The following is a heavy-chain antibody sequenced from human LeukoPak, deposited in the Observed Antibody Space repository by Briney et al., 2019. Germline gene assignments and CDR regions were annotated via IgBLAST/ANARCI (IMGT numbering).Heavy chain of an antibody. CDR2: INHSGST. V-gene: IGHV4-34*01. CDR1: GGSFSGYY. Sequence: PSETLSLTCAVYGGSFSGYYWSWIRQPPGKGLEWIGEINHSGSTNYNPSLKSRVTISVDTSKIQFSLKLSSVTAADTAVYYCARNSGSLVYWGQGTLVTVSS. CDR3: ARNSGSLVY. J-gene: IGHJ4*02. D-gene: IGHD1-26*01.